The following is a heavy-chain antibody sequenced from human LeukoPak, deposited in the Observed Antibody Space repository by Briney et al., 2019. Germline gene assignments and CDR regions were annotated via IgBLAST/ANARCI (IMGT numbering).Heavy chain of an antibody. CDR3: ARGRRSSSSPFDY. D-gene: IGHD6-13*01. CDR1: GGSISSGGYY. J-gene: IGHJ4*02. CDR2: IYYSGST. V-gene: IGHV4-31*03. Sequence: SETLSLTCTVSGGSISSGGYYWSWIRQHPGKGLEWIGYIYYSGSTYYNPSLKSRVTISVDTSKNQFSLKLSSVTAADTAVYYCARGRRSSSSPFDYWGQGTLVTVSS.